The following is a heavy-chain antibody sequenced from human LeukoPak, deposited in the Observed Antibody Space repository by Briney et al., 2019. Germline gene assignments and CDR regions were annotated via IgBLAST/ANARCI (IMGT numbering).Heavy chain of an antibody. V-gene: IGHV4-34*01. Sequence: SETLSLTCAVYGGSFSGYYWSWIRQPPGKGLEWIGEINHSGSTNYNPSLKSRVTISVDTSKNQFSLRLSSVTAADTAVYYCARASLTGYYKYYCYYGMDVWGQGTTVTVSS. CDR3: ARASLTGYYKYYCYYGMDV. CDR1: GGSFSGYY. CDR2: INHSGST. J-gene: IGHJ6*02. D-gene: IGHD3-9*01.